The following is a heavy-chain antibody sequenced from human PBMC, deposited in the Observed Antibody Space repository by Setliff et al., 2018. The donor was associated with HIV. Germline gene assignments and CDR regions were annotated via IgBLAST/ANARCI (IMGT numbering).Heavy chain of an antibody. V-gene: IGHV1-18*01. CDR1: GYMFIAYG. CDR3: ASADGGYNYAEAFDV. Sequence: ASVKVSCKTSGYMFIAYGMSWGRRAPGQGLEWMGWIGPYTGRTEYAQEFQGRVSLTIDTSASTAYMELRSLCSADTAVYYCASADGGYNYAEAFDVWGQGTMVTVSS. CDR2: IGPYTGRT. D-gene: IGHD5-18*01. J-gene: IGHJ3*01.